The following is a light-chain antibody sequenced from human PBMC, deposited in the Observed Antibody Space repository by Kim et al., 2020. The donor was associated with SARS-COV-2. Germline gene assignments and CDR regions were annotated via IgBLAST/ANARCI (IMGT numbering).Light chain of an antibody. V-gene: IGLV2-14*02. CDR3: SSYTGTTTVI. CDR2: DGI. J-gene: IGLJ2*01. Sequence: GQSNTNSRTGTSSDVGGYNAVSWYQQHPGKGPKLPIYDGIKRPSGISNRFSGSKSGNTASLTISGLQAEDEADYYCSSYTGTTTVIFGGGTQLTVL. CDR1: SSDVGGYNA.